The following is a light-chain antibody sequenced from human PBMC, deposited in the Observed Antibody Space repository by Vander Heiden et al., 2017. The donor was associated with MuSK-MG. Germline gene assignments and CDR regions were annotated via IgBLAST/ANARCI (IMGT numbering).Light chain of an antibody. CDR2: EDN. Sequence: NFMLTQPHSVSESPGKTVTISCTRSSGSIASNYVQWYQQRPGSAPTTMIYEDNQRPSGVPDRFSGSIDSSSNSASLTISGLKTEDEADYYCQSYDSSSRVFGGGTKVTVL. J-gene: IGLJ3*02. V-gene: IGLV6-57*03. CDR1: SGSIASNY. CDR3: QSYDSSSRV.